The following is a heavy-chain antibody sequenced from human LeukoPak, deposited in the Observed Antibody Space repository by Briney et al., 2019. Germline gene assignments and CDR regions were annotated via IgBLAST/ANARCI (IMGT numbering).Heavy chain of an antibody. J-gene: IGHJ6*03. CDR2: IIPIFGTA. CDR1: GGTFSSYA. V-gene: IGHV1-69*13. CDR3: ARAMGEQDCSSTSCYTYYYYYMDV. Sequence: SVKVSCKASGGTFSSYAISWVRQAPGQGLEWMGGIIPIFGTANYAQKFQGRVTITADESTSTAYMELNSLRSEDTAVYYCARAMGEQDCSSTSCYTYYYYYMDVWGKGTTVTVSS. D-gene: IGHD2-2*02.